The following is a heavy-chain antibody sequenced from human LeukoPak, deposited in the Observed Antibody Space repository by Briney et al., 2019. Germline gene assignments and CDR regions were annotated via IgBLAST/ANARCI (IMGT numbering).Heavy chain of an antibody. Sequence: SQTLSLTCAISGDSVSSNTAAWNCIRQSPSRDLEWLGRTRHRTKWYYDSAVSVISRITINSDTSKNQHSLQLDSVTPAETAGYSCAREAYYFDYWGQGTLVTVSA. V-gene: IGHV6-1*01. D-gene: IGHD3-16*01. CDR2: TRHRTKWYY. CDR1: GDSVSSNTAA. J-gene: IGHJ4*02. CDR3: AREAYYFDY.